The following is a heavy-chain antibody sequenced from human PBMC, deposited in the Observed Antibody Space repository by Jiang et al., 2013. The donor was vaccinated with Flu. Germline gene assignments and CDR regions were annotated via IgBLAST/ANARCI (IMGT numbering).Heavy chain of an antibody. V-gene: IGHV3-33*05. D-gene: IGHD4-11*01. J-gene: IGHJ4*02. CDR3: ARDQETHDYSRVPDY. CDR1: SSYG. Sequence: SSYGMHSGPPVSRQGAGVVAVILYDGSYTYYADSVKGRFTVSRDNSKNTLYLQMNNLRAEDTALYYCARDQETHDYSRVPDYWGRGTLVTVSS. CDR2: ILYDGSYT.